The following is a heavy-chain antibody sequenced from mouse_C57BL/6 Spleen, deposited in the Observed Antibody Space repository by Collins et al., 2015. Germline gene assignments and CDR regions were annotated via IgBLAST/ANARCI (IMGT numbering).Heavy chain of an antibody. V-gene: IGHV1-76*01. CDR2: IYPGSGNT. CDR3: ARGLYYDGSMDY. J-gene: IGHJ4*01. Sequence: QVQLKQSGAELVRPGASVKLSCKASGYTFTDYYXNWVKQRPGQGLEWIARIYPGSGNTYYNEKFKGKATLTAEKSSSTAYMQLSSLTSEDSAVYFCARGLYYDGSMDYWGQETSVTVSS. D-gene: IGHD2-4*01. CDR1: GYTFTDYY.